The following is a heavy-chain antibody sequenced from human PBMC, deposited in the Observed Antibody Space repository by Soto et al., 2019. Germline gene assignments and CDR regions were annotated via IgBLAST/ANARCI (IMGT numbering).Heavy chain of an antibody. CDR1: GGSISSGGYS. CDR2: IYHSGST. V-gene: IGHV4-30-2*01. J-gene: IGHJ4*02. Sequence: SETLSLTCAVSGGSISSGGYSWSWIRQLPGKGLEWIGYIYHSGSTYYNPSLKSRVTISVDRPKNQFSLKLTSVTAADTAVYYCARVPDYLGQGTLVTVSS. CDR3: ARVPDY.